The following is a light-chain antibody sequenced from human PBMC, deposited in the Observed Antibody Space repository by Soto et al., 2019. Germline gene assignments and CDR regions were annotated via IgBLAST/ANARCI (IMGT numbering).Light chain of an antibody. J-gene: IGLJ1*01. CDR3: SSYTTVCTYV. CDR1: SNDVGLYDY. V-gene: IGLV2-14*01. Sequence: QSALTQPASVSGSPGQSITVSCTGTSNDVGLYDYVSWFQQYPGKSPKLIVYEVSHRPSGVSSRFSGSKSGNTASLTISGLQTEDEADYYCSSYTTVCTYVFGTGTKVTVL. CDR2: EVS.